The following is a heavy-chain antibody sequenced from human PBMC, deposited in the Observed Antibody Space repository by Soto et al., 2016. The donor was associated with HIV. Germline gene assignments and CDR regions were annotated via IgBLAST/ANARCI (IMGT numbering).Heavy chain of an antibody. V-gene: IGHV3-15*01. CDR1: GFTFNNAW. CDR2: IKSKTDGGTI. D-gene: IGHD3-22*01. Sequence: EVQLVESGGGLVKPGGSLRLSCAASGFTFNNAWMSWVRQAPGKGLEWVGRIKSKTDGGTIHYAAPVKGRFIISRDDSKNMLYLQMNSLKTEDTAVYYCTTDAPDSSGYYYGYHDAFDIWGQGTMVTVSS. J-gene: IGHJ3*02. CDR3: TTDAPDSSGYYYGYHDAFDI.